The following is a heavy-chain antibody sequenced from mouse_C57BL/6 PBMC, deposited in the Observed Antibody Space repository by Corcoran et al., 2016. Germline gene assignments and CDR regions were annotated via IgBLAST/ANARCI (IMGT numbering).Heavy chain of an antibody. Sequence: EVQLQQSVAELVRPGASVKLSCTASGFNIKNTYMHWVKQRPEQGLEWIGRIDPANGNTKYAPKFQGKATITADTSSNTAYLQLSSLTSEDTAIYSCARDYYGSSEGFAYWGQGTLVTVSA. CDR1: GFNIKNTY. J-gene: IGHJ3*01. CDR2: IDPANGNT. CDR3: ARDYYGSSEGFAY. D-gene: IGHD1-1*01. V-gene: IGHV14-3*01.